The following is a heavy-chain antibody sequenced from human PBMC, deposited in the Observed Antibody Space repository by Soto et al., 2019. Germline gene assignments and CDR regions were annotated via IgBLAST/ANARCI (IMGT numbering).Heavy chain of an antibody. D-gene: IGHD2-15*01. CDR2: ISTSSRAI. CDR3: ARDRGYCNGGSCYYMDV. Sequence: GGSLRLSCAASGFTFSSYDMNWVRQAPGKGLEWISYISTSSRAIHYADSVKGRFTISRDNVKNSLYLQMNSLRDEDTAVYYCARDRGYCNGGSCYYMDVWGKGTTVPVSS. V-gene: IGHV3-48*02. J-gene: IGHJ6*03. CDR1: GFTFSSYD.